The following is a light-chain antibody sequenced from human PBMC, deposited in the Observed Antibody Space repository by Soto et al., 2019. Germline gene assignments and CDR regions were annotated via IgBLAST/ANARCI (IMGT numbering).Light chain of an antibody. J-gene: IGKJ1*01. V-gene: IGKV3-15*01. CDR2: GAS. CDR3: KQYNNWPPWT. CDR1: QSVSSN. Sequence: EIVMTQSPATLSVSPGERATLSCRASQSVSSNLAWYQQKPGQAPRLLIYGASTRATGIPARFSGSGSGTVFTLTNSSLQSEDFAVYYCKQYNNWPPWTFGQGTKVEIK.